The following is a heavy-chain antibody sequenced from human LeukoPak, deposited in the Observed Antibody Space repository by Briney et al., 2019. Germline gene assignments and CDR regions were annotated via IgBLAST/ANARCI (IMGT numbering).Heavy chain of an antibody. J-gene: IGHJ4*02. Sequence: GGSLRLSCAASGFTFSSYSMNWVRQAPGKGLEWVSYISSSSSTIYYADSVKGRFTISRDNAKNSLYLQMSSLRAEDTAVYYCARSRRDGFSHSIYYWGQGTLVTVSS. CDR3: ARSRRDGFSHSIYY. D-gene: IGHD3-3*01. CDR1: GFTFSSYS. V-gene: IGHV3-48*01. CDR2: ISSSSSTI.